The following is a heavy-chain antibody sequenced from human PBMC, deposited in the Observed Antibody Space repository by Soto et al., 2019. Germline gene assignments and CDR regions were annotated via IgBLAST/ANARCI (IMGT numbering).Heavy chain of an antibody. V-gene: IGHV4-59*06. Sequence: NPSETLSLTCTVSGGSISSYYWSWIRQPPGKGLEWIGYIYGSGSTYYNPSLKSRLIMSLDTSKNQLSLKLTSVTAADTAVYYCARVNLDYVTGMDVWGPGTTVTVSS. CDR2: IYGSGST. CDR1: GGSISSYY. CDR3: ARVNLDYVTGMDV. J-gene: IGHJ6*02. D-gene: IGHD4-17*01.